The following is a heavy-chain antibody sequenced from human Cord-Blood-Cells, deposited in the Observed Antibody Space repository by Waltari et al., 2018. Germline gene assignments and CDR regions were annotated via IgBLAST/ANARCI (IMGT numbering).Heavy chain of an antibody. V-gene: IGHV4-38-2*01. Sequence: QVQLQESVPGLVQPSETLSLTCAVSGYSISSGYYWGWIRQPPGQGLEWIGSIYHSGGTYYNPSVKSRVTISVDTSKNQVARKLSSVTAADTAVYYCARAVGYYDILTGYYYFDYWGQGTLVTVSS. CDR3: ARAVGYYDILTGYYYFDY. CDR2: IYHSGGT. D-gene: IGHD3-9*01. CDR1: GYSISSGYY. J-gene: IGHJ4*02.